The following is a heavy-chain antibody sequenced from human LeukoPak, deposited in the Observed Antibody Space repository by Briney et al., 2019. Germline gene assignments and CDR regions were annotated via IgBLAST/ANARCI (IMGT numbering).Heavy chain of an antibody. CDR1: GFTFSTYT. J-gene: IGHJ4*02. CDR3: ARDIGPIEVPGRSKDY. CDR2: ISFDGSDT. V-gene: IGHV3-30*04. D-gene: IGHD4-11*01. Sequence: TGRSLRLSCAASGFTFSTYTMHWVRQAPGKGLKWVALISFDGSDTYSADSVKGRFTISRDNSKNTMYLQMNRLRPEDTAVYYCARDIGPIEVPGRSKDYWGQGTLVTVSS.